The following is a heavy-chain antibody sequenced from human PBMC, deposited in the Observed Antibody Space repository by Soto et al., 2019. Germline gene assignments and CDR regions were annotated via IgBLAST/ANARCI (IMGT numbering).Heavy chain of an antibody. J-gene: IGHJ2*01. V-gene: IGHV3-30*18. CDR1: GFTFSSYG. CDR2: ISYGGSNK. D-gene: IGHD4-17*01. CDR3: AKEGDYVSKDWYFDL. Sequence: QVQLVESGGGVVQPGRYLRLSCAASGFTFSSYGMHWVRQAPGEGLERVAGISYGGSNKYYADSVKGRFTISRDNSTNTLYQQMNSLRAEDTAVYYCAKEGDYVSKDWYFDLWGRGTLVTVSS.